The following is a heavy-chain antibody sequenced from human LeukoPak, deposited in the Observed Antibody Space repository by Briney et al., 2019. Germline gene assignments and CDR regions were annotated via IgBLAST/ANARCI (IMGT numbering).Heavy chain of an antibody. CDR1: GFTFSSYG. J-gene: IGHJ4*02. D-gene: IGHD6-13*01. CDR3: AREGEGSSSQDY. Sequence: GRSLRLSCAASGFTFSSYGMHWVRQAPGKGLEWVAVIWYDGSNKYYADSVKGRFTISRDNSKNTLYLQMNSLRAEDTAVYYCAREGEGSSSQDYWGQGTLVTVSS. CDR2: IWYDGSNK. V-gene: IGHV3-33*08.